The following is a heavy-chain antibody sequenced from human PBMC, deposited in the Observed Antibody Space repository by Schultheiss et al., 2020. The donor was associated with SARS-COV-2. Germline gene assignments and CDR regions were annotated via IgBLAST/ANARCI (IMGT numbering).Heavy chain of an antibody. V-gene: IGHV5-51*01. Sequence: GGSLRLSCKGSGYTFTTSWIGWVRQMPGKGLEWMGIIYPGDSDTRYSPSFQGQVTISADKSISTAYLQWSSLKASDTAMYYCAAVPDYGDAYFDYWGQGTLVTVSS. J-gene: IGHJ4*02. CDR3: AAVPDYGDAYFDY. D-gene: IGHD4-17*01. CDR2: IYPGDSDT. CDR1: GYTFTTSW.